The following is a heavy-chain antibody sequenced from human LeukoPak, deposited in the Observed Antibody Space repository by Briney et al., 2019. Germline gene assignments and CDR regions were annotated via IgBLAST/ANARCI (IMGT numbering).Heavy chain of an antibody. Sequence: GGSLRLFCAASVLTFSNYAMSWVRQAPGKGLEWVSGIRDNGGSTYYADSVKGRFTISRDNSRNTLFLQMRSLRAEDTAVYYCAKDGGSSYLTSYFDSWGQGTLVTVSS. CDR2: IRDNGGST. J-gene: IGHJ4*02. CDR1: VLTFSNYA. D-gene: IGHD1-26*01. CDR3: AKDGGSSYLTSYFDS. V-gene: IGHV3-23*01.